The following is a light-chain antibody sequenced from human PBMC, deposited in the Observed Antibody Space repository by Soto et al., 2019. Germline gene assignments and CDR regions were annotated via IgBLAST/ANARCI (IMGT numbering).Light chain of an antibody. CDR1: QSVSSN. V-gene: IGKV3-15*01. Sequence: EIVMKHSPATVSVSKGERATLSCRASQSVSSNLAWYQQKPGQAPRLLIYGASTRATGIPARFSGSGSGTEFTLTISSLQSEDFAVYYCQQYNNLPPIPFGHVARLEIK. CDR3: QQYNNLPPIP. J-gene: IGKJ5*01. CDR2: GAS.